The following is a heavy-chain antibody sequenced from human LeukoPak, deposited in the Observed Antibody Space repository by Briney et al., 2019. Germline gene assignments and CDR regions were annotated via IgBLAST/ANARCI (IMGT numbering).Heavy chain of an antibody. Sequence: GGSLRLSCAASGFTFSSYAMHWVRQAPGKGLEYVSAISSSGGSTYYANSVKGRFTISRDNSKNTLYLQMGSLRAEDMAMYYCARDATFDYWGQGTLVSVSS. J-gene: IGHJ4*02. V-gene: IGHV3-64*01. CDR3: ARDATFDY. CDR2: ISSSGGST. CDR1: GFTFSSYA.